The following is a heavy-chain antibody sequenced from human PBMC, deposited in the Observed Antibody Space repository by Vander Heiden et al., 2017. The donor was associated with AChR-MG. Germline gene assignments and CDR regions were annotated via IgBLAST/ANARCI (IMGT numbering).Heavy chain of an antibody. D-gene: IGHD6-13*01. CDR3: ARDTRGGRAAAEDYFDY. CDR1: GFTFSSYR. CDR2: ISSSSSYI. J-gene: IGHJ4*02. Sequence: EVQLVESGGGLVKPGGSLRLSCAASGFTFSSYRMNWVRQAPGKGLEWVSSISSSSSYIYYADSVNGRVTISRDNAKNSLYLQMNSLRADDTAVYYCARDTRGGRAAAEDYFDYWGQGPLVTVSS. V-gene: IGHV3-21*01.